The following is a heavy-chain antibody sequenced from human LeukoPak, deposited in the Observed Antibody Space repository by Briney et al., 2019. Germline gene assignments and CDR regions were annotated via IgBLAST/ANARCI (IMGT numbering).Heavy chain of an antibody. D-gene: IGHD1-20*01. Sequence: SVKVSCKASGGTFSSYAISWVRQAPGQGLEWMGGIIPIFGTANYAQKFQGRVTITTDESTSTAYMELSSLRSEDTAVYYCARVAELTGPGYYYYMDVWGKGITVTVSS. J-gene: IGHJ6*03. CDR3: ARVAELTGPGYYYYMDV. CDR2: IIPIFGTA. CDR1: GGTFSSYA. V-gene: IGHV1-69*05.